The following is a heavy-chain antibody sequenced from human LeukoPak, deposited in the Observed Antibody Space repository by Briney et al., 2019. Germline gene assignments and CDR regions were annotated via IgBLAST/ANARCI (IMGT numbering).Heavy chain of an antibody. CDR1: GLTFSSYA. CDR3: AKGGLLWFGEVKPIDY. Sequence: GGSLRLSCAAAGLTFSSYAMSWVRQAPGKGLAWVSAISGSGGGTYYADSVEGRFAISRDNSKNTLYLQMNSLRADDTAVYYCAKGGLLWFGEVKPIDYWGQGTLVTVSS. V-gene: IGHV3-23*01. J-gene: IGHJ4*02. D-gene: IGHD3-10*01. CDR2: ISGSGGGT.